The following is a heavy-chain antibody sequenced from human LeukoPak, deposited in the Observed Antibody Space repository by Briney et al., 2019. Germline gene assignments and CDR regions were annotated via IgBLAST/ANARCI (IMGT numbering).Heavy chain of an antibody. CDR3: ARDGATGTADYFQH. CDR1: GGTFSSYA. V-gene: IGHV1-69*04. D-gene: IGHD1-1*01. J-gene: IGHJ1*01. Sequence: GASVKVSCKASGGTFSSYAISWVRQAPGQGLEWMGRIIPILGIANYAQKFQGRVTVTTDASTSTAYMELSSLRSEDTAVYYCARDGATGTADYFQHWGQGTLVTVSS. CDR2: IIPILGIA.